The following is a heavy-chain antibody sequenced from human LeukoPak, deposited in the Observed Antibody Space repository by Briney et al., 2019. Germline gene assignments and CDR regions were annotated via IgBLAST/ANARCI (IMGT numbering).Heavy chain of an antibody. D-gene: IGHD6-13*01. Sequence: GGSLRLSCAASGFTFRSYGMHWVRQAPGKGLEWVAVIWYDGSNKYYADSVKGRFTISRDNSKNTLYLQMNSLRAEDTAVYYCARERVAAAGRLIDYWGQGTLVTVSS. CDR1: GFTFRSYG. J-gene: IGHJ4*02. V-gene: IGHV3-33*01. CDR3: ARERVAAAGRLIDY. CDR2: IWYDGSNK.